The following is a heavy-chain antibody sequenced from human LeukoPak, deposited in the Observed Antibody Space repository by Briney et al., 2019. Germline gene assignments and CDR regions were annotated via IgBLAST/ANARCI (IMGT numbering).Heavy chain of an antibody. Sequence: PGGSLRLSCAPSGFTLRDYWIHWVRHTPGKGLVWVSRISSDGSTTNYADSVKGRFTISRDSAKNTLYLQMNSLRAEDTAMYYCARVGYYYDDNCDAFDIWGQGTMVTVSS. D-gene: IGHD3-22*01. CDR3: ARVGYYYDDNCDAFDI. J-gene: IGHJ3*02. V-gene: IGHV3-74*01. CDR1: GFTLRDYW. CDR2: ISSDGSTT.